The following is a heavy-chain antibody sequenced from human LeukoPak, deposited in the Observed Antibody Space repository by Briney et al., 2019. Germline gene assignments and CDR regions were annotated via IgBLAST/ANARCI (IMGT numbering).Heavy chain of an antibody. Sequence: GRSLRLSCAASGFTFSRYAMHWVRQAPGKGLEWVAVISYDGINKYYPDSVRGRFSVSRDNSKNMLYLQMNSLRADDTALYYCARDDGLDGYYTEYFDSWGQGTLVTVSS. D-gene: IGHD3-3*01. CDR1: GFTFSRYA. V-gene: IGHV3-30-3*01. CDR3: ARDDGLDGYYTEYFDS. J-gene: IGHJ4*02. CDR2: ISYDGINK.